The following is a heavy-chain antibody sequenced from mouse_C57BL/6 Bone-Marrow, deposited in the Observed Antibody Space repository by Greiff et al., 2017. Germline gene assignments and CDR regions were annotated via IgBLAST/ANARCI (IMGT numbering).Heavy chain of an antibody. Sequence: VQLQQSGAELVKPGASVKLSCKASGYTFTEYTIHWVKQRSGQGLEWIGWFYPGSDSIKYNEKFKDKATLTADKSSSTVYMELSRLTSEDSAVYFCARHEDRDSSGPPAMDYWGQGTSVTVSS. CDR3: ARHEDRDSSGPPAMDY. D-gene: IGHD3-2*02. CDR1: GYTFTEYT. J-gene: IGHJ4*01. CDR2: FYPGSDSI. V-gene: IGHV1-62-2*01.